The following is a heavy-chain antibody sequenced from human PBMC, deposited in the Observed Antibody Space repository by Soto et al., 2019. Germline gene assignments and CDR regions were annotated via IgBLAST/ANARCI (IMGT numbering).Heavy chain of an antibody. CDR1: GYSFTSYG. Sequence: QVHLTQSGPEVKRPGASVKVSCKTSGYSFTSYGISWVRQAPGQGLEWEGWISGYDGKANYSQQLHGRVTMITDTSTTTAYMELRGLRSDDTAVYFCARRTRKKNHFYDNFFYDMDVWGQGTTVTVSS. J-gene: IGHJ6*02. CDR2: ISGYDGKA. V-gene: IGHV1-18*04. D-gene: IGHD3-3*02. CDR3: ARRTRKKNHFYDNFFYDMDV.